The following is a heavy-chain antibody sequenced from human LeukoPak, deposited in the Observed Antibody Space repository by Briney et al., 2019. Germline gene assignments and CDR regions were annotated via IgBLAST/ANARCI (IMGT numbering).Heavy chain of an antibody. CDR3: ARDDNWGFDY. V-gene: IGHV3-21*05. CDR1: GFAFSDFS. D-gene: IGHD7-27*01. J-gene: IGHJ4*02. CDR2: TRGSGIGMGSGN. Sequence: GGSLRLSCAASGFAFSDFSMNWARQAPGKGLEWVANTRGSGIGMGSGNYYAVSVKCRSTISRDDAKNSLYLQMNSLRAEDTAFYYCARDDNWGFDYWGQGALVTVSS.